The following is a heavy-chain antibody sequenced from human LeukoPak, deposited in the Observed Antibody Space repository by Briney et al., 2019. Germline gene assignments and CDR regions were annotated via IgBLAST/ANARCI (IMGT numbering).Heavy chain of an antibody. V-gene: IGHV5-51*01. Sequence: EESLKISCQGSGYRFSSYWIGWVRQMPGEGLVWMGTMYPGDSDTRYSPSFQGQVTMSVDKSITTAYLERSGLKASDTAMYYCARDYGSGSGNWFDAWGPGTLVTVSS. CDR2: MYPGDSDT. D-gene: IGHD3-10*01. CDR1: GYRFSSYW. J-gene: IGHJ5*02. CDR3: ARDYGSGSGNWFDA.